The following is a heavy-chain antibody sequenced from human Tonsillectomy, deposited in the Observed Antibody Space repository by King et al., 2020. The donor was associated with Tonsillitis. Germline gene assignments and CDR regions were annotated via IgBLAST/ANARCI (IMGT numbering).Heavy chain of an antibody. D-gene: IGHD3-10*01. V-gene: IGHV1-69*01. Sequence: VQLVESGAEVKKPGSSVKVSCKASGGTFSNYPISWVRQAPGQGLDWMGGIVPMFRTANYAQKFQGRVTIAADESTSTAYMELSSLRSDDTAVYYCARVVEPYGSGSYFFADWGQGTLVTVYS. CDR1: GGTFSNYP. CDR2: IVPMFRTA. J-gene: IGHJ4*02. CDR3: ARVVEPYGSGSYFFAD.